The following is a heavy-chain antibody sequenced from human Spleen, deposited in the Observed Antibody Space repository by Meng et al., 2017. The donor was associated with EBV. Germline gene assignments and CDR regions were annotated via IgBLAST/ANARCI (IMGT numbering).Heavy chain of an antibody. V-gene: IGHV4-39*07. Sequence: QLQVQGSGPGLGKPSETLSLTCSVSGTSVSNSNYYWGWIRQPPGKGLEWIGTIYNSGNTYYNPSLKSRVTMSLDTSKNQFSLKLTSVTATDTAIFYCARIPGRLLNWIDPWGPGTLVTVSS. CDR1: GTSVSNSNYY. D-gene: IGHD4/OR15-4a*01. J-gene: IGHJ5*02. CDR2: IYNSGNT. CDR3: ARIPGRLLNWIDP.